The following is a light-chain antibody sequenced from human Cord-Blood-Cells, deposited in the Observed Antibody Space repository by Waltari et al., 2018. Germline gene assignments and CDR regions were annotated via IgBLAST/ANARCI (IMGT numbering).Light chain of an antibody. CDR2: SNN. J-gene: IGLJ3*02. CDR3: AAWDDSLNGWV. CDR1: SSNIGSNT. V-gene: IGLV1-44*01. Sequence: QSVLTQPPSASGTPGQRVTISCSGSSSNIGSNTVNWYQQLPGTAAKLLIYSNNQRHSGVPDRFPGSKSGTSASLAISGLQSEDEADYYCAAWDDSLNGWVFGGGTKLTVL.